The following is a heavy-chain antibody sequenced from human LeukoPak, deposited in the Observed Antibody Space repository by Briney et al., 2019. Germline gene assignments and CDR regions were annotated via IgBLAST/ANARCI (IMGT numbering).Heavy chain of an antibody. Sequence: ASVKVSCKVSGYTLTELSMHWVRQAPGKGLEWMGGFDPEDGETIYAQKFQGRVTMTEDTSTDTAYMELSSLRSEDTAVYYCATDLPTVVVVAGLAFDIWGQGTMVTASS. CDR3: ATDLPTVVVVAGLAFDI. CDR2: FDPEDGET. J-gene: IGHJ3*02. V-gene: IGHV1-24*01. D-gene: IGHD2-15*01. CDR1: GYTLTELS.